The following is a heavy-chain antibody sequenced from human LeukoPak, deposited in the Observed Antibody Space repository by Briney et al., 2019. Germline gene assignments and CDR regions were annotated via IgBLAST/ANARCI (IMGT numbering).Heavy chain of an antibody. Sequence: SETLSLTCTVSGYSISSGYFWGWMRQPPGKGLEWIGSIYQSETAHYDRSLKSRVTISVDTSKNQFSLKLSSVTAADTAVYYCARAQRNDYGDYDAEGNWFDPWGQGTLVTVSS. CDR2: IYQSETA. CDR3: ARAQRNDYGDYDAEGNWFDP. D-gene: IGHD4-17*01. CDR1: GYSISSGYF. V-gene: IGHV4-38-2*02. J-gene: IGHJ5*02.